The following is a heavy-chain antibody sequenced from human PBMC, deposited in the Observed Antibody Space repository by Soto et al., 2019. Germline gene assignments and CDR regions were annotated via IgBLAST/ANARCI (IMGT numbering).Heavy chain of an antibody. CDR2: IYYRGIT. D-gene: IGHD3-10*01. J-gene: IGHJ4*02. CDR3: ARREGGFGRFDY. CDR1: GGSLSNYY. Sequence: QVQLQESGPGLVKPSETLSLTCTVSGGSLSNYYWNWIRQPPGKGLEWIGFIYYRGITNYNPSLKSRVTISVDTSKNQFSLGLDSVTAADTAVYYCARREGGFGRFDYWGQGTLVTVSS. V-gene: IGHV4-59*08.